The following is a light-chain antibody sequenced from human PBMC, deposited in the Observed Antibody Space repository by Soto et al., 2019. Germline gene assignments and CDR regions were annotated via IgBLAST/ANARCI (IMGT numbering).Light chain of an antibody. Sequence: EIVLTQSPGTLSLSPGERATLSCRASQSVSSSYLAWYQRKPGQAPRRLIYGASSRATGIPDRFSGSGSGTDFTLTISRLEPEDFAVYYCQQRSNWPPTWTFGQGTKVDIK. CDR1: QSVSSSY. V-gene: IGKV3D-20*02. CDR3: QQRSNWPPTWT. CDR2: GAS. J-gene: IGKJ1*01.